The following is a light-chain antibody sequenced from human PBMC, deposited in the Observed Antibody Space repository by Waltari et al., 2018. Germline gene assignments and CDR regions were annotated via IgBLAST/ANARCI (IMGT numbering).Light chain of an antibody. CDR3: AAWDDSLNGWV. J-gene: IGLJ3*02. CDR2: SNN. V-gene: IGLV1-44*01. CDR1: SSNIGSNT. Sequence: QSVLTQPPSASGTPGQRVTISCSGSSSNIGSNTVNWYQQLPGTAPKLLIYSNNQRPSGGPDLFSGSKSGTSASLASSGLQSEDEADYYCAAWDDSLNGWVFGGGTKLTVL.